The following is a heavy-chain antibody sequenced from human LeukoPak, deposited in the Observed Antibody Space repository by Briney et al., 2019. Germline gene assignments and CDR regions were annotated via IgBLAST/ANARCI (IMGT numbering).Heavy chain of an antibody. CDR2: IRSKAYGGTT. V-gene: IGHV3-49*04. CDR3: TRGLGFLEWPDAFDI. D-gene: IGHD3-3*01. J-gene: IGHJ3*02. CDR1: GFTFGDYA. Sequence: GRSLRLSCTASGFTFGDYAMSWVRQAPGKGLEWVGFIRSKAYGGTTEYAASVKGRFTISRDDSKSTAYLQMNSLKTEDTAVYYCTRGLGFLEWPDAFDIWGQGTMVTVSS.